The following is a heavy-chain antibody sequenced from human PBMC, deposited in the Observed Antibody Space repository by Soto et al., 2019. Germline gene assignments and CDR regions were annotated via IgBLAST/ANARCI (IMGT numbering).Heavy chain of an antibody. CDR3: AKDKRITMFGGVRAVDI. D-gene: IGHD3-3*01. CDR2: ISGDGATV. J-gene: IGHJ3*02. Sequence: GGSLRLSCAASGYTFSDYYMNWVRQAPGKGLEWVSYISGDGATVYYADSVKGRFTITRDNAVDSLYLQMNSLRAEDTAVYYCAKDKRITMFGGVRAVDIWGQGTMVTVSS. CDR1: GYTFSDYY. V-gene: IGHV3-48*01.